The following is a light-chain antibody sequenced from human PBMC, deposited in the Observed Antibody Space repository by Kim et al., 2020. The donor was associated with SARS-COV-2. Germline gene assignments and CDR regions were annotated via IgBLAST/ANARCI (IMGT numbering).Light chain of an antibody. V-gene: IGKV1-5*01. CDR2: GAS. J-gene: IGKJ2*01. CDR1: QSIRSC. Sequence: SMRERHTLTCRASQSIRSCLAWYAQKPGKAPKLLFYGASSVESGVPNRFSGRGSGTEFTLPISSLQPDYFATYFCQQYNSHPGTFGQGTKLEI. CDR3: QQYNSHPGT.